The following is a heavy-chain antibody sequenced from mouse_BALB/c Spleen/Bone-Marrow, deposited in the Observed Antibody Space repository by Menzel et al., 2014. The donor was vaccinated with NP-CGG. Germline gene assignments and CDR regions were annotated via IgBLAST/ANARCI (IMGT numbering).Heavy chain of an antibody. CDR3: SRGGNYGTY. CDR1: GYAFSTYW. D-gene: IGHD2-1*01. J-gene: IGHJ3*01. V-gene: IGHV1-80*01. Sequence: QVQLKESGAELVRPGSSVKISSKASGYAFSTYWMNWVKQRPGQGLEWIGQIYPGNGNADYNGKLKDKATLTADKSSRTAYMHLSSLTSEDSAVYFCSRGGNYGTYFGQATLVTVSA. CDR2: IYPGNGNA.